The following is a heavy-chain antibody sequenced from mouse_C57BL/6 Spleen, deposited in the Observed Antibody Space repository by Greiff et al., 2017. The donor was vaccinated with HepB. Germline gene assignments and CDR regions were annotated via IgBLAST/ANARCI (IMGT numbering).Heavy chain of an antibody. J-gene: IGHJ1*03. D-gene: IGHD2-5*01. Sequence: QVQLQQSGAELVMPGASVKLSCKASGYTFTSYWMHWVKQRPGQGLEWIGEIDPSDSYTNYNQKFKGKSTLTVDKSSSTAYMQLSSLTSEDSAVYYCASYYSNRYFDVWGTGTTVTVSS. CDR1: GYTFTSYW. V-gene: IGHV1-69*01. CDR3: ASYYSNRYFDV. CDR2: IDPSDSYT.